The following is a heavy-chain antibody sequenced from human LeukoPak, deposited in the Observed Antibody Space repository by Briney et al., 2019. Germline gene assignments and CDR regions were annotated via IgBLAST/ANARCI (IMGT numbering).Heavy chain of an antibody. CDR2: IYTSGST. J-gene: IGHJ4*02. V-gene: IGHV4-4*07. Sequence: PSETLSLTCTVSGGSISSYYWSWIRQPAGKGLEWIGRIYTSGSTNYNPSLKSRVTMSVDTSKNQFSLKLSSVTAADTAVYYCARDLGPRARFLEWLPFDYWGQGTLVTVSS. CDR3: ARDLGPRARFLEWLPFDY. CDR1: GGSISSYY. D-gene: IGHD3-3*01.